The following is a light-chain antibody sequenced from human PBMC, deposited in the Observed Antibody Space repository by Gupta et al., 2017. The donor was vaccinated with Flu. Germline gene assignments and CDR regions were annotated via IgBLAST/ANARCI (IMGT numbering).Light chain of an antibody. CDR2: EVD. CDR1: SSDVGNYNL. Sequence: SITISCTGTSSDVGNYNLVSWYQHHPGKAPKLMISEVDKRPSGVSDRFSGSKSGNTASLTISGLQAEDEADYDCCSYAGSSTFVFGGGTKLTVL. J-gene: IGLJ2*01. CDR3: CSYAGSSTFV. V-gene: IGLV2-23*02.